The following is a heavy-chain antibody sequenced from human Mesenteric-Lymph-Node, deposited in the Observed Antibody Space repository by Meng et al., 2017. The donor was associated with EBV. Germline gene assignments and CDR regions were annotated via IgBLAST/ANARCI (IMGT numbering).Heavy chain of an antibody. Sequence: QVQLQQWGARLLKPSETLSLSCAVYGGSFSGYYWSWIRQPPGKGLEWIGEINHSGSTNYNPSLKSRVTISVDTSKNQFSLKLSSVTAADTAVYYCARKEQQLVHYFDYWGQGTLVTVSS. J-gene: IGHJ4*02. CDR1: GGSFSGYY. CDR2: INHSGST. CDR3: ARKEQQLVHYFDY. D-gene: IGHD6-13*01. V-gene: IGHV4-34*01.